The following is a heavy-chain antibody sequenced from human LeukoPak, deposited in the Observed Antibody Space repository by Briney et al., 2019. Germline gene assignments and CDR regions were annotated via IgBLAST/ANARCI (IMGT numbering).Heavy chain of an antibody. Sequence: GASVKVSCKASGYTFTVYYMHWVRQAPGQGLEWMGWINPNSGGTNYAQKFQGRVTMTSDTSISTAYMELSRLRSDDTAVYYCARGFIAAAGTLGYWGQGTLVTVSS. V-gene: IGHV1-2*02. CDR1: GYTFTVYY. J-gene: IGHJ4*02. CDR3: ARGFIAAAGTLGY. CDR2: INPNSGGT. D-gene: IGHD6-13*01.